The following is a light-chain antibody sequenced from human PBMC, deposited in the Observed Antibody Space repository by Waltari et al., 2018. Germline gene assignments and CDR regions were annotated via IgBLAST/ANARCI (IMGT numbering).Light chain of an antibody. CDR2: LNPDGSH. CDR3: QTWGSGIWV. Sequence: QLVLTQSPSASASLGASVKLTCTLSSGHSNNAVAWHQQQPDKGPRYLMKLNPDGSHIRGDGIPGRFSGASSGAGRFLSISSLQFDDEADYYCQTWGSGIWVFGGGTRLTVL. V-gene: IGLV4-69*01. CDR1: SGHSNNA. J-gene: IGLJ3*02.